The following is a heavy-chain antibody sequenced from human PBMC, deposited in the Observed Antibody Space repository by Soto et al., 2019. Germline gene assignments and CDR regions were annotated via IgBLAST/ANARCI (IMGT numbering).Heavy chain of an antibody. CDR1: SFTFSSYA. Sequence: QVQLVESGGGVVQPGRSLRLSCVASSFTFSSYAIHWVRQAPGKGLQWVAFISYDGRNKDYADSVKGRVTISRDNSRNTLYLQMSSLRAEDTALYYCAKNYGPGIAVASTDWCFDLWGRGTLVTVSS. CDR2: ISYDGRNK. J-gene: IGHJ2*01. CDR3: AKNYGPGIAVASTDWCFDL. V-gene: IGHV3-30*18. D-gene: IGHD6-19*01.